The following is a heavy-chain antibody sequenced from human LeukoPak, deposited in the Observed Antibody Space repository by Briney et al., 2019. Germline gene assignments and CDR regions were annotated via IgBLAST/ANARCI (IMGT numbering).Heavy chain of an antibody. D-gene: IGHD6-13*01. J-gene: IGHJ4*02. CDR2: ISGSGGST. V-gene: IGHV3-23*01. Sequence: GRSLRLSCAASGFTFSSYAMSWVRQAPGKGLERVSAISGSGGSTYYADSVKGRFTISRDNSKNTLYLQMNSLRAEDTAVYYCAKDQQQQPGLWGQGTLVTVSS. CDR3: AKDQQQQPGL. CDR1: GFTFSSYA.